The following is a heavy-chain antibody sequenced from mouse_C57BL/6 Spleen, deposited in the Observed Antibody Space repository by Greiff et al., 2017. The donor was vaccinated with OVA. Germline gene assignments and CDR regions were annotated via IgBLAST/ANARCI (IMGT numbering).Heavy chain of an antibody. D-gene: IGHD1-1*01. CDR3: ARRGYYGSSYDWDFDV. V-gene: IGHV8-12*01. CDR1: GFSLSTSGMG. J-gene: IGHJ1*03. CDR2: IYWDDDK. Sequence: QVTLKVSGPGILQSSQPLSLTCSFSGFSLSTSGMGVSWIRQPSGKGLEWLAHIYWDDDKRYNPSLKSRLTISKDTSRNQVFLKITSVDTADTATYYGARRGYYGSSYDWDFDVWGTGTTVTVSS.